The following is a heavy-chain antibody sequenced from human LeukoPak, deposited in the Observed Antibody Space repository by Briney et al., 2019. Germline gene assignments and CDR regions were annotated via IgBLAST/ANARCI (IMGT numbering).Heavy chain of an antibody. CDR1: GFTFSSYS. CDR2: ISSSSSYI. CDR3: ARAEKQQLVSYFDY. V-gene: IGHV3-21*01. Sequence: GGSLRLSCAASGFTFSSYSMNWVRQAPGKGLEWVSSISSSSSYIYYADSVKGRFTISRDNAKNSLYLQMNSLRAEDTAVYYCARAEKQQLVSYFDYWGQGTLVTVSS. D-gene: IGHD6-13*01. J-gene: IGHJ4*02.